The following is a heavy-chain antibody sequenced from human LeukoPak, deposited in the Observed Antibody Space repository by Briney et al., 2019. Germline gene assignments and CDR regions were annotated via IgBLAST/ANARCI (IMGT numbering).Heavy chain of an antibody. V-gene: IGHV1-46*02. J-gene: IGHJ4*02. CDR1: GYTFNSYY. CDR3: ARESYGEEDS. D-gene: IGHD4-17*01. CDR2: INPSGGST. Sequence: GASVKVSCKASGYTFNSYYMHWVRQAPGPGLEWRGIINPSGGSTSYAQKFQGRVTMTRDTSTSTVYMELSSLRSEDTAVYYCARESYGEEDSWGQGTLVTVSS.